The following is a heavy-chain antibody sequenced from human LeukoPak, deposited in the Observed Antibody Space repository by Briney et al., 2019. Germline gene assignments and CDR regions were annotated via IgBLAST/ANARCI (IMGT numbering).Heavy chain of an antibody. CDR1: GGTFSSYA. CDR3: ARSIIAAAGTGYFDY. Sequence: SVKVSCKASGGTFSSYAISWVRQAPGQGLEWMGRVIPILGIANYAQKFQGRVTITADKSTSTAYMELSSLRSEDTAVYYCARSIIAAAGTGYFDYWGQGTLVTVSS. CDR2: VIPILGIA. J-gene: IGHJ4*02. V-gene: IGHV1-69*04. D-gene: IGHD6-13*01.